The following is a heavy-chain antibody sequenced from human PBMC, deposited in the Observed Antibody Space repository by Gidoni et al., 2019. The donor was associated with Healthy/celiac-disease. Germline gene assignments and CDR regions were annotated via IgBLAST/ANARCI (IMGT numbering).Heavy chain of an antibody. Sequence: QVQLQQWGAGLLKPSETLSLTCAVYGGSFSGYYWSWIRQPPGKGLEWIGEINHSGSTNYNPSLKSRVTISVDTSKNQFSLKLSSVTAADTAVYYCARSSGDLRWQKRGYYGMDVWGQGTTVTVSS. V-gene: IGHV4-34*01. CDR2: INHSGST. D-gene: IGHD4-17*01. J-gene: IGHJ6*02. CDR1: GGSFSGYY. CDR3: ARSSGDLRWQKRGYYGMDV.